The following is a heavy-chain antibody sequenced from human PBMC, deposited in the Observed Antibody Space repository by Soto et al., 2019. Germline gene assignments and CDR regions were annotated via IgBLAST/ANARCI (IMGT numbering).Heavy chain of an antibody. D-gene: IGHD3-22*01. CDR3: VYYDTSGPDY. CDR1: GFSLSTSGVG. Sequence: QITLKESGPTLVKPTQPLTLTCTFSGFSLSTSGVGVGWTRQPPGKAPEWLTLIYWDDDKRYSPSLKSRLTITKDTSKNQVVLTMTNMDPVDTATYYCVYYDTSGPDYWGQGTLVTVSS. CDR2: IYWDDDK. V-gene: IGHV2-5*02. J-gene: IGHJ4*02.